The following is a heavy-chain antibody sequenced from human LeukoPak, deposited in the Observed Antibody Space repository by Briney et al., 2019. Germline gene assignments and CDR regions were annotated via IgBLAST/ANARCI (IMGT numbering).Heavy chain of an antibody. CDR3: ARGTGCTGGSCSYYGMDV. CDR1: GYTFTSYG. Sequence: GASVKVSCKASGYTFTSYGISWVRQAPGQGLEWMGWINAGNGDTKYSQKFQGRVTITRDTSATTAYMELSSLRSEDTAVYYCARGTGCTGGSCSYYGMDVWGQGTTVTVS. J-gene: IGHJ6*02. D-gene: IGHD2-15*01. CDR2: INAGNGDT. V-gene: IGHV1-3*01.